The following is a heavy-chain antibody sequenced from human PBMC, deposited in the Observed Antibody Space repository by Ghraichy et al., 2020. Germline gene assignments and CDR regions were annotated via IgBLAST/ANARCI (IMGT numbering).Heavy chain of an antibody. CDR1: GGSISSGGYS. CDR3: ARVTTDYGDYYFDY. Sequence: SQTLSLTCAVSGGSISSGGYSWSWIRQPPGKGLEWIGYIYYSGSTYYNPSLKSRVTISVDTSKNQFSLKLNSVTAADTAVYYCARVTTDYGDYYFDYWGQGTLVTVSS. J-gene: IGHJ4*02. D-gene: IGHD4-17*01. CDR2: IYYSGST. V-gene: IGHV4-30-4*07.